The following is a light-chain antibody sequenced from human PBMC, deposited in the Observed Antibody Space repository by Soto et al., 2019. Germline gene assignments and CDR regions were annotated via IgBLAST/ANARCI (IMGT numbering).Light chain of an antibody. Sequence: EIVLTQSPATLSLSPGERATLSCRASQSISSYLAWYQQKPGQAPRRLIYDASKRATGIPARFSRSGSGADFTLTISSLEPEDFAVYYCQHRDNWPPGATFRGGTKVEIK. CDR1: QSISSY. CDR2: DAS. CDR3: QHRDNWPPGAT. V-gene: IGKV3-11*01. J-gene: IGKJ4*01.